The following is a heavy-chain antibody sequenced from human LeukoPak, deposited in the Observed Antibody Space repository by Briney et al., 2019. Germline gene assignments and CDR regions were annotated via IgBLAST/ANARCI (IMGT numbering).Heavy chain of an antibody. V-gene: IGHV4-59*08. J-gene: IGHJ5*02. Sequence: PSETLSLTCTVSGGSISSYYWSWIRQPPGKGLEWIGYIYYSGSTNYNPSLKSRVTISVDTSKNQFSLKLSSVTAADTAVYYCARFGRFGELSDWFDPWGQGTLVTVSS. D-gene: IGHD3-10*01. CDR3: ARFGRFGELSDWFDP. CDR2: IYYSGST. CDR1: GGSISSYY.